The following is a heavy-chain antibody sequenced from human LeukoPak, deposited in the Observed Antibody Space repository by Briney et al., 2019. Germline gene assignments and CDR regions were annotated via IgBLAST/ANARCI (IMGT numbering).Heavy chain of an antibody. CDR2: IKSDGSGS. CDR3: ARERGSGSYHPFDP. D-gene: IGHD3-10*01. Sequence: GGSLRLSCAVSGFTFSSYWMHWVRQAPGKGLVWVSRIKSDGSGSSYADSVRGRFTISRDNAKNSLYLQMNSLRAEDTAVYYCARERGSGSYHPFDPWGQGTLATVSS. V-gene: IGHV3-74*01. J-gene: IGHJ5*02. CDR1: GFTFSSYW.